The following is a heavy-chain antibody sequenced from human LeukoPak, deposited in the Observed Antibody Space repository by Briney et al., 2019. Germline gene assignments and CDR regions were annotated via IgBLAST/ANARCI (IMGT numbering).Heavy chain of an antibody. CDR2: ISSSSSYI. CDR3: ARAGEYYDFSGYYMDV. D-gene: IGHD3-3*01. Sequence: TGGSLRLSCAASGFTFSSYGMTWVRQAPGKGLEWVSSISSSSSYIYYADSVEGRFTISRDNAKNSLYLQMNSLRAEDTAVYYCARAGEYYDFSGYYMDVWGKGTTVTVSS. V-gene: IGHV3-21*01. J-gene: IGHJ6*03. CDR1: GFTFSSYG.